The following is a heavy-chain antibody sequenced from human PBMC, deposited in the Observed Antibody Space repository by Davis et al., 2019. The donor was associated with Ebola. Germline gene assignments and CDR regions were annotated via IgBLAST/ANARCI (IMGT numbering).Heavy chain of an antibody. Sequence: GGSLRLSCPASGFTFGDYAMSWVRQAPGKGLEWVGFIRSKAYGGTTEYAASVKGRFIISRDDSKCIASLQMNSLKTEDTAVYYCARSYDNTGYYPGYFQLWGQGTLVTVSS. V-gene: IGHV3-49*04. CDR2: IRSKAYGGTT. D-gene: IGHD3-22*01. J-gene: IGHJ1*01. CDR1: GFTFGDYA. CDR3: ARSYDNTGYYPGYFQL.